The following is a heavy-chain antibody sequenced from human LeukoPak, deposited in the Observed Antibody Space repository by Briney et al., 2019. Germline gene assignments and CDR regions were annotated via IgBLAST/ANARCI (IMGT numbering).Heavy chain of an antibody. CDR3: ARDAYDFWSGYFVY. J-gene: IGHJ4*02. Sequence: PSETLSLTCTVSGGSISSYYWSLIRRPAGKGLEWIGRIYTSGSTNYNPSLKSRVTMSVDTSKNQFSLKLSSVTAADTAVYYCARDAYDFWSGYFVYWGQGTLVTVSS. D-gene: IGHD3-3*01. V-gene: IGHV4-4*07. CDR1: GGSISSYY. CDR2: IYTSGST.